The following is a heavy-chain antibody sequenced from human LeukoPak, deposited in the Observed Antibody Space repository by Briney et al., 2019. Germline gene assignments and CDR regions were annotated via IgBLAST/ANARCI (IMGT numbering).Heavy chain of an antibody. Sequence: SEALSLTCAVSGGSFSGHYWSWIRQPPGEGLEWIGEINDSGSTKYNPSLKSRITISADTSKNQFSLKLSSVTAADTAVYYCAKNNWFDPWGQGTLVTVSS. J-gene: IGHJ5*02. CDR2: INDSGST. CDR3: AKNNWFDP. V-gene: IGHV4-34*01. CDR1: GGSFSGHY.